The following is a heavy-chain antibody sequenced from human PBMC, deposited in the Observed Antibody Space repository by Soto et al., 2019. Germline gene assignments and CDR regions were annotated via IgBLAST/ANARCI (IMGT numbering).Heavy chain of an antibody. V-gene: IGHV2-70*11. CDR3: ARLYYYDSSGYYYFDY. Sequence: SGPTLVNPTQTLTLTCTFSGFSLSTTGMCVTWIRQPPGKALEWLARIDGDDATYYSASLKTRLTISKDTSKNQVVLTMTNMDPVDTATYYCARLYYYDSSGYYYFDYWGQGTLVPVSS. CDR1: GFSLSTTGMC. CDR2: IDGDDAT. J-gene: IGHJ4*02. D-gene: IGHD3-22*01.